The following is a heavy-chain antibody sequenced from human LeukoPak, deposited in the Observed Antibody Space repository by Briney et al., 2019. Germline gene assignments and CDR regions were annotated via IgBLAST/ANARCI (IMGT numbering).Heavy chain of an antibody. J-gene: IGHJ4*02. D-gene: IGHD3-9*01. Sequence: PSETLSLTCTVSSGSISNYYWSWIRQPPGKGLEWIGYFSNSGSTDYNPSLKSRVTISVDTSKNQFSLKLSSVTAADTAVYYCARGYYNILTGYYVDYWGQGTLVTVYS. CDR2: FSNSGST. CDR1: SGSISNYY. CDR3: ARGYYNILTGYYVDY. V-gene: IGHV4-59*01.